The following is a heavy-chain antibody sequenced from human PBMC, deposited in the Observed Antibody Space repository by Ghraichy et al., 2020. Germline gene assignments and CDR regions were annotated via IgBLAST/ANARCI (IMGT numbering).Heavy chain of an antibody. J-gene: IGHJ4*02. CDR2: INPNSGGT. D-gene: IGHD2-8*02. CDR1: GYTFTGYY. CDR3: AGRQGPYCTGGVCYTDGFDY. V-gene: IGHV1-2*06. Sequence: ASVKVSCKASGYTFTGYYMHWVRQAPGQGLEWMGRINPNSGGTNYAQKFQGRVTMTRDTSISTAYMELSRLRSDDTAVYYCAGRQGPYCTGGVCYTDGFDYWGQGTLVTVSS.